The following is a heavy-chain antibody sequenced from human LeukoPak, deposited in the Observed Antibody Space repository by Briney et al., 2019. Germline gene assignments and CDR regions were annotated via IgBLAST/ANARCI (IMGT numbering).Heavy chain of an antibody. Sequence: PGGSLSLSCALSGFIASSNYMSWVRQFTGKGLEWVTVIYSGGTKIYADSVKGRFTISRDNSKNALYLQMNSLRPEHTTVYYCATRSSEQSWGQGTLVTVSS. V-gene: IGHV3-66*02. CDR1: GFIASSNY. CDR2: IYSGGTK. CDR3: ATRSSEQS. J-gene: IGHJ4*02. D-gene: IGHD6-19*01.